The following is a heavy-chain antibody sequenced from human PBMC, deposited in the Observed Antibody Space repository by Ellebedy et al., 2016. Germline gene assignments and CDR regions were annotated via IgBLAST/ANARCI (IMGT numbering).Heavy chain of an antibody. CDR1: GGSINSGDYY. CDR3: ARETDFWSDSSYFDY. D-gene: IGHD3-3*01. V-gene: IGHV4-30-4*01. CDR2: IYYSGTT. J-gene: IGHJ4*02. Sequence: LRLXCSVSGGSINSGDYYWSWIRQPPGQGLEWLGYIYYSGTTYYNTSLKSRITISVETSKNQFSLRLSSVTASDTAVYFCARETDFWSDSSYFDYWGQGILVTISS.